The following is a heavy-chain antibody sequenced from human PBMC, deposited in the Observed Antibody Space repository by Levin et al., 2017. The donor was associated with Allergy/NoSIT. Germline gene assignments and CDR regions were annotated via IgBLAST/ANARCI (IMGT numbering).Heavy chain of an antibody. CDR3: ARARVPSPMVRGVMYYMDV. D-gene: IGHD3-10*01. CDR2: INPSGGST. Sequence: ASVKVSCKASGYTFTSYYMHWVRQAPGQGLEWMGIINPSGGSTSYAQKFQGRVTMTRDTSTSTVYMELSSLRSEDTAVYYCARARVPSPMVRGVMYYMDVWGKGTTVTVSS. CDR1: GYTFTSYY. J-gene: IGHJ6*03. V-gene: IGHV1-46*01.